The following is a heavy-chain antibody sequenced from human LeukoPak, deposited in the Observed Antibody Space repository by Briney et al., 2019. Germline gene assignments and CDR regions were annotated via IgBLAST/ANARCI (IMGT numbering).Heavy chain of an antibody. CDR1: GFTFSKNW. CDR3: ARGTSAGGPISPFDF. D-gene: IGHD6-13*01. V-gene: IGHV3-74*01. J-gene: IGHJ4*02. CDR2: IQGVGSNT. Sequence: PGGSLRLSCVASGFTFSKNWMHWVRQAPGKGLVWVSRIQGVGSNTNYADSVKGRFSISRDNAKNTVYLQMNSLRAEDTGIYYCARGTSAGGPISPFDFWGQGTVVAVSS.